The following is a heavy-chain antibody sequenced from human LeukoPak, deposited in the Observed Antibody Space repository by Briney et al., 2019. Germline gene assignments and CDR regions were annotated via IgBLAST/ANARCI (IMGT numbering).Heavy chain of an antibody. CDR3: ARDHDSSGYFDY. CDR2: ISYDGSNK. D-gene: IGHD3-22*01. J-gene: IGHJ4*02. CDR1: GFTFSSYA. Sequence: PGGSLRLPCAASGFTFSSYAMHWVRQAPGKGLEWVAVISYDGSNKYYADSVKGRFTISRDNSKNTLYLQMNSLRAEDTAVYYCARDHDSSGYFDYWGQGTLVTVSS. V-gene: IGHV3-30-3*01.